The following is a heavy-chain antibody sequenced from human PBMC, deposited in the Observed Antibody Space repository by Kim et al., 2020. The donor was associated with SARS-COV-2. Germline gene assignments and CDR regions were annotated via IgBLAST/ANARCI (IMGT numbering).Heavy chain of an antibody. CDR2: IKRDGTEK. J-gene: IGHJ5*02. CDR1: GLTFSSYW. V-gene: IGHV3-7*01. Sequence: GGSLRLSCAASGLTFSSYWMSWVRQAPGKGLEWVANIKRDGTEKDYVDSVKGRFTISRDNAKNSLYLQMNSLRAEDTAVYYCATFDIFETFLTVAGMFQSWGQGTLVTVSS. CDR3: ATFDIFETFLTVAGMFQS. D-gene: IGHD6-19*01.